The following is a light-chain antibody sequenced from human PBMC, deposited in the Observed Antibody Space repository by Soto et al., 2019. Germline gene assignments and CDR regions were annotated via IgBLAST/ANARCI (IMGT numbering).Light chain of an antibody. J-gene: IGKJ1*01. CDR2: DVS. CDR1: QSISSW. V-gene: IGKV1-5*01. Sequence: DLQMTQSPSTLSASVGARVPITGRASQSISSWLAWYQQKPGKDPKLLIYDVSSLESGVPSRFSGSGSGTEFTLTISSLQPEDVATYYRQQYNTFWTVGQGTKVDI. CDR3: QQYNTFWT.